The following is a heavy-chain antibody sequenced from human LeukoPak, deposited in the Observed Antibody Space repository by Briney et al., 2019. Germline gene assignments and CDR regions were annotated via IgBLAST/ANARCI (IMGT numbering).Heavy chain of an antibody. V-gene: IGHV3-21*01. CDR1: GFTFSNYS. Sequence: PGGSLRLSCAASGFTFSNYSMNWVRQAPGKGLEWVSSIGTTGSYIFYADSVKGRFTISRDNAKNSLYLQMNSLRAEDTAVYYCAREVYPARERDGPDYWGQGTLVTVSS. CDR3: AREVYPARERDGPDY. CDR2: IGTTGSYI. J-gene: IGHJ4*02. D-gene: IGHD5-24*01.